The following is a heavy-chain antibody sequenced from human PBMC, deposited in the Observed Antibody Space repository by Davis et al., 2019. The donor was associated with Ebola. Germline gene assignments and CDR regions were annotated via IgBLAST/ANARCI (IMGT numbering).Heavy chain of an antibody. D-gene: IGHD3-22*01. CDR3: ARGGATDYYDSSGYYWYYYYYGMDV. J-gene: IGHJ6*02. CDR2: INPDGSQI. V-gene: IGHV3-7*01. Sequence: ESLNTSCASSCFSLSSYWISWVRQAPGKVLEWVSNINPDGSQINYQDPVKGRFTISRDTAKNTLYLQMNRLRAEDTAVYYCARGGATDYYDSSGYYWYYYYYGMDVWGQGTTVTVSS. CDR1: CFSLSSYW.